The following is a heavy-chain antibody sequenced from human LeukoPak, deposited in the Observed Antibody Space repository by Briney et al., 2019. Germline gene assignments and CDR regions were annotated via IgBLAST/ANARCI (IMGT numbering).Heavy chain of an antibody. J-gene: IGHJ4*02. CDR3: ARGGIQVSGIDEIDY. Sequence: GGSLRLSCAASGFTLRSYDMHWVRQATGKGLEWVSAIGISGDTHYPGSVKGRFTISRENAKNSLYLQMNSLTAGDTAVYYCARGGIQVSGIDEIDYWGQGTLVTVSS. CDR2: IGISGDT. D-gene: IGHD6-13*01. CDR1: GFTLRSYD. V-gene: IGHV3-13*01.